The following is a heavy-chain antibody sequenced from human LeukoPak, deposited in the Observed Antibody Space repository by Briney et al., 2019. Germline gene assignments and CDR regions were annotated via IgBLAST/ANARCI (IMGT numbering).Heavy chain of an antibody. D-gene: IGHD2-8*01. Sequence: PSETLSLTCTVSGGSISSSSYYWGWIRQPPGKGLEWIGTIYYSGSTYYNPSLKSRVTISVDTSKNQFSLKLSSVTAADTSVYYCARHSVCTNGVCSGGFYYYYMDVWGKGTTVTVSS. CDR1: GGSISSSSYY. CDR3: ARHSVCTNGVCSGGFYYYYMDV. J-gene: IGHJ6*03. V-gene: IGHV4-39*01. CDR2: IYYSGST.